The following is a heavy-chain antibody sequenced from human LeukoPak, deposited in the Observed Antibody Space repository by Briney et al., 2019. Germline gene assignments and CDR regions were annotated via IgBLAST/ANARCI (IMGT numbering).Heavy chain of an antibody. V-gene: IGHV1-2*02. J-gene: IGHJ4*02. CDR1: GYTFTGYY. D-gene: IGHD3-10*01. CDR3: ARDLDMRWGGYFDY. CDR2: INPNSGGT. Sequence: ASVKVSCKASGYTFTGYYMHWVRQAPGQGLEWMGWINPNSGGTNYAQKFQGRVTMTRDTSISTAYMELSRLRSDDTAVYYCARDLDMRWGGYFDYRGQGTLVTVSS.